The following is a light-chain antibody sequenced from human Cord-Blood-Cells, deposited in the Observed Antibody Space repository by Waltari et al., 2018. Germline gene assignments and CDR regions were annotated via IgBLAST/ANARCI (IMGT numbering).Light chain of an antibody. CDR1: QSVSSSY. J-gene: IGKJ2*03. CDR2: GAS. V-gene: IGKV3-20*01. Sequence: EIVLTQSPGTLSLSPGERATLSCRASQSVSSSYLAWYQQKPGQAPRLLIYGASSMATGIPDRFSGSGSGTDFTLTISRLEPEDFAVYYCQQYGSSPHSFGQWTKLEIK. CDR3: QQYGSSPHS.